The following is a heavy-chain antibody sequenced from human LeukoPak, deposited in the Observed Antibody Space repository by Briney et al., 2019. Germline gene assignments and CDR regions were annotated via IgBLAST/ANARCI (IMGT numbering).Heavy chain of an antibody. J-gene: IGHJ3*02. Sequence: SVKVSCKASGGTFSSYTISWVRQAPGQGLEWMGRIIPILGIANYAQKFQGRVTITADKSTSTAYMELSSLRSEDTAVYYCARGQELRFLEWLPPGAFDIWGQGTMVTVSS. D-gene: IGHD3-3*01. CDR1: GGTFSSYT. V-gene: IGHV1-69*02. CDR2: IIPILGIA. CDR3: ARGQELRFLEWLPPGAFDI.